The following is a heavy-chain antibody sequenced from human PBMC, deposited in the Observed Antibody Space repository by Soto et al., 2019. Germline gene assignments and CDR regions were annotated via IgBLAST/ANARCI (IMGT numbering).Heavy chain of an antibody. J-gene: IGHJ6*02. Sequence: QVQLVESGGGVVQPGRSLRLSCAASGFTFSSYGMHWVRQAPGKGLEWVAVISYDGSNKYYADSVKGRFTISRDNSKNTLYLQMNSRRAEDTAVYYCAKDSCQGSSGWYRGVKSDVCYYGMDVWGQGTTVTVSS. D-gene: IGHD6-19*01. CDR3: AKDSCQGSSGWYRGVKSDVCYYGMDV. CDR2: ISYDGSNK. CDR1: GFTFSSYG. V-gene: IGHV3-30*18.